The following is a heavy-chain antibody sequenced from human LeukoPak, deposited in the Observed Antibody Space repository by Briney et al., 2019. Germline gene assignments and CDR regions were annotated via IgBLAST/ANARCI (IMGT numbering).Heavy chain of an antibody. CDR2: ISGSGGST. V-gene: IGHV3-23*01. CDR3: AKDRDYYDNSGYYENDY. Sequence: GGSLRLSCAASGFTFSSYAMSWVRQAPGKGLEWVSAISGSGGSTYYADSVKGRFTISRDNSKNTLYLQMNSLRAEDTAVYYCAKDRDYYDNSGYYENDYWGQGTLVTVSS. D-gene: IGHD3-22*01. CDR1: GFTFSSYA. J-gene: IGHJ4*02.